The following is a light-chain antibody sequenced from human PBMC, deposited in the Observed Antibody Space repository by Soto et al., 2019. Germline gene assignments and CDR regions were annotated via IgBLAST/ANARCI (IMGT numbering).Light chain of an antibody. Sequence: LSVTQGERATLSCRASQSVSSSLAWYQQRPGQAPRLLIYGASTRATGIPARFSGSGSGTEFTLTITNLQSEDFAIYYCQHYNNWSTFGQGTRWRL. V-gene: IGKV3-15*01. J-gene: IGKJ5*01. CDR3: QHYNNWST. CDR2: GAS. CDR1: QSVSSS.